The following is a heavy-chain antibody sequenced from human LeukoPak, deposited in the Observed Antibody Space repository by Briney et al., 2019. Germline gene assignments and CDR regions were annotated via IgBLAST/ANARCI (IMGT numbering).Heavy chain of an antibody. J-gene: IGHJ4*02. V-gene: IGHV1-46*01. D-gene: IGHD3-10*01. Sequence: GASVKVSCKASGYTFTSYYMHWVRQAPGQGLEWMGIINPSGGSTSYAQKFQDRVTMTRDMSTSTDYMELSSLRSDDTAVYYCARDLFSRRMNYYGSGSYFAYWGQGTLVAVSS. CDR3: ARDLFSRRMNYYGSGSYFAY. CDR2: INPSGGST. CDR1: GYTFTSYY.